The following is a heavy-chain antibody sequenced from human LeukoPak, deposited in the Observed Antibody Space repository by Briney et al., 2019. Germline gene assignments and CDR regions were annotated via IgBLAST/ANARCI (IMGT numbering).Heavy chain of an antibody. J-gene: IGHJ4*02. CDR2: IKSKTDDGTT. V-gene: IGHV3-15*01. CDR3: TTRGYSGYDLRDY. D-gene: IGHD5-12*01. Sequence: PGGSLRLFCAASGFTFSNAWLSWVRQAPGKGLEWVGRIKSKTDDGTTDYAAPVKGKFTISSDDSKNTLYLQMNSLKTEDTAVYYCTTRGYSGYDLRDYWGQGTLVTVSS. CDR1: GFTFSNAW.